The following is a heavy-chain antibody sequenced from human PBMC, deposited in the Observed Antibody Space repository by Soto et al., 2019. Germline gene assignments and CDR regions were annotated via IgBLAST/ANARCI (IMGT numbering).Heavy chain of an antibody. CDR1: GGTFSSYA. V-gene: IGHV1-69*13. CDR3: ARAPPPGLAARNYYYYGMDV. D-gene: IGHD6-6*01. CDR2: IIPIFGTA. Sequence: SVKVSCKASGGTFSSYAISWVRQAPGQGLEWMGGIIPIFGTANYAQKFQGRVTITADESTSTAYMELSSLRSEDTAVYYCARAPPPGLAARNYYYYGMDVWGQGTTVTVSS. J-gene: IGHJ6*02.